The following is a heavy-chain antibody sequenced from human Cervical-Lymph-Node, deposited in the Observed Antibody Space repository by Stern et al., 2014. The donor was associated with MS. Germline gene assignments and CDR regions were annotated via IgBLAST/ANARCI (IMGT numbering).Heavy chain of an antibody. CDR2: IYSSGST. J-gene: IGHJ3*02. V-gene: IGHV4-61*02. CDR3: ARGNYDVLTDNGGHGFDI. Sequence: QVQLVESGPGLVKPSQTLSLTCTVSGGSISSGNYYWSWIRQPAGEGLEWIGRIYSSGSTQYNPPLKSRVPTSADTSTNQFYLRLSSVTAADTAVYYCARGNYDVLTDNGGHGFDIWGQGTMVTVSS. CDR1: GGSISSGNYY. D-gene: IGHD3-9*01.